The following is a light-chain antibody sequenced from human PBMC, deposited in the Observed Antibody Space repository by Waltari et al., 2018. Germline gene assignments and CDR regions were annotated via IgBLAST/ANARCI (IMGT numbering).Light chain of an antibody. J-gene: IGLJ3*02. V-gene: IGLV1-44*01. CDR1: SPNIGSNI. CDR2: GNK. CDR3: AAWEDRLNGWV. Sequence: QSVLTQPPSASGTPGQRVTISCSGSSPNIGSNIVNWDQHLPGTAPKLLIYGNKKRPAGLHDLFAGAKSGTCGSQAVRGLQSWDEADYVCAAWEDRLNGWVFGGGTKLTVL.